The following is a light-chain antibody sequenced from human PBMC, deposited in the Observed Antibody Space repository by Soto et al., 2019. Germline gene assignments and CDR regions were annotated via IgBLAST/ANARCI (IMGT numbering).Light chain of an antibody. CDR1: SSNIGAGYD. Sequence: QCVLTQPPSVSGAPGQRVTSSCTGSSSNIGAGYDVHWYQQLPGTAPKLLIYGNSNRPSGVPDRFSGSKSGTSASLAITGLQAEDEADYYCQSYDSSLSRVFGTGTKVTVL. V-gene: IGLV1-40*01. CDR2: GNS. CDR3: QSYDSSLSRV. J-gene: IGLJ1*01.